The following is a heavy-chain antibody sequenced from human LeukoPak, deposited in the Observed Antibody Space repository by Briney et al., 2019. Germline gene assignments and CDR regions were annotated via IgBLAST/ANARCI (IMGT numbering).Heavy chain of an antibody. D-gene: IGHD2-2*01. J-gene: IGHJ6*02. CDR2: IYYSGST. CDR3: ARSIVVVPAAKSYYYYGMDV. CDR1: GGSISSGGYY. Sequence: SSETLSLTCTVSGGSISSGGYYWSWIRQHPGKGLEWIGYIYYSGSTYYNPSLKSRVTISVDTSKNQFSLKLSSVTAADTAVYYCARSIVVVPAAKSYYYYGMDVWGQGTTVTVSS. V-gene: IGHV4-31*03.